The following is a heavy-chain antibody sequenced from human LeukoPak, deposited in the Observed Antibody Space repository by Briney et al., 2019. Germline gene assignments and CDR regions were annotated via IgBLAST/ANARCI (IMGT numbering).Heavy chain of an antibody. Sequence: PSETLSLTCTVSGGSISSSSYYWGWIRQPPGKGLEWIGSIYYSGSTYYNPSLKSRFTISVDTSKNPFSLKLSSVTAADTAVYYCARHDYPVLLWFGETKGGFDYWGQGTLVTVSS. V-gene: IGHV4-39*01. J-gene: IGHJ4*02. D-gene: IGHD3-10*01. CDR2: IYYSGST. CDR3: ARHDYPVLLWFGETKGGFDY. CDR1: GGSISSSSYY.